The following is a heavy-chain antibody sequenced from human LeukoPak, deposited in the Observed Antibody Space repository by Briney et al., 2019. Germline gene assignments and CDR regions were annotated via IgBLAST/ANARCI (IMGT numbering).Heavy chain of an antibody. J-gene: IGHJ4*02. Sequence: QPGGSLNLSCVPSGFTFSGSAVHWVRQAPGKGLEWVSAISGSGGSTYYADSVKGRFTISRDNSKNTLYLQMNSLRAEDTAVYYCAKKGYDDYAPTNDYWGQGTLVTVSS. CDR3: AKKGYDDYAPTNDY. CDR2: ISGSGGST. D-gene: IGHD4/OR15-4a*01. CDR1: GFTFSGSA. V-gene: IGHV3-23*01.